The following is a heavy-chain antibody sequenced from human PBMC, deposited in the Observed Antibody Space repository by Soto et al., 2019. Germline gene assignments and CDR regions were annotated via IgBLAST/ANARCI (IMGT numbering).Heavy chain of an antibody. D-gene: IGHD6-19*01. V-gene: IGHV6-1*01. CDR3: ARGTAVAGLDY. CDR2: TYYRSKWYN. CDR1: GDSVCINSVV. Sequence: SQTLSLTCAISGDSVCINSVVWSWIRQSPSRGLEWLGRTYYRSKWYNDYATSVKSRITINPDTSKNQFSLQLDSVTPEDTAVYYCARGTAVAGLDYWGQGALVTVSS. J-gene: IGHJ4*02.